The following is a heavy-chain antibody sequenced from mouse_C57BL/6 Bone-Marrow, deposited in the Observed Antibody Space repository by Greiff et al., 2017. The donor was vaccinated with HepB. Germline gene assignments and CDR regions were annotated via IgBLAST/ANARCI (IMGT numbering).Heavy chain of an antibody. D-gene: IGHD2-3*01. CDR2: INSDGGST. Sequence: EVQLQESGGGLVQPGESLKLSCESNEYEFPSHDMSWVRKTPEKRLELVAAINSDGGSTYYPDTMERRFIISRDNTKKTLYLQMSSLRSEDTALYYCARIYDGYYGWYFDVWGTGTTVTVSS. CDR1: EYEFPSHD. V-gene: IGHV5-2*01. CDR3: ARIYDGYYGWYFDV. J-gene: IGHJ1*03.